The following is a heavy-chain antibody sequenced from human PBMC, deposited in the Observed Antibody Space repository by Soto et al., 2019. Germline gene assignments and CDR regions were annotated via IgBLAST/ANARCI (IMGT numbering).Heavy chain of an antibody. Sequence: QVQLVESGGGVVQPGRSLRLSCAASGFTFSSYGMHWVRQAPGKGLEWVAVIWYDGSNKYYADSVKGRFTISRDNSKNTLYLQMNSLRAEDTAVYHCARDGVVYPYYGMDVWGQGTTVTVSS. J-gene: IGHJ6*02. CDR3: ARDGVVYPYYGMDV. CDR2: IWYDGSNK. V-gene: IGHV3-33*01. D-gene: IGHD2-8*02. CDR1: GFTFSSYG.